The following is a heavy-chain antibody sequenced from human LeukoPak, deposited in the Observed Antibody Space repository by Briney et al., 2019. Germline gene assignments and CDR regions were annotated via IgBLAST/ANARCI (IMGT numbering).Heavy chain of an antibody. D-gene: IGHD3-22*01. CDR3: TSWATRAYYYDSSGLYYGMDV. CDR1: GFTFSGSA. J-gene: IGHJ6*02. Sequence: GGSLRLSCAASGFTFSGSAMHWVRQASGKGLEWVGRIRSKANSYATAYAASVKGRFTISRDDSKNTAYLQMNSLKTEDTAVYYCTSWATRAYYYDSSGLYYGMDVWGQGTTVTASS. CDR2: IRSKANSYAT. V-gene: IGHV3-73*01.